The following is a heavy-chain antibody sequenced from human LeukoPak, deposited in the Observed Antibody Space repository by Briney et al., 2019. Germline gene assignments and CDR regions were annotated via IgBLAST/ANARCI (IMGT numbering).Heavy chain of an antibody. D-gene: IGHD2-21*02. Sequence: HPGGSLRLSCAASGFTFSRYGMHWVRQAPGKGLEWVAFIRYDGSNKYYADSVKGRFTISRDNSKNTLFLQMNSLRAEDTAVYYCIVVVTGLYYFDYWGQGTLVTVSS. J-gene: IGHJ4*02. CDR3: IVVVTGLYYFDY. V-gene: IGHV3-30*02. CDR1: GFTFSRYG. CDR2: IRYDGSNK.